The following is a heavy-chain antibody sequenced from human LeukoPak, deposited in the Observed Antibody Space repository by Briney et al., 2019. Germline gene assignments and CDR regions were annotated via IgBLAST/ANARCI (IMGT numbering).Heavy chain of an antibody. CDR2: LSDSGGRT. D-gene: IGHD1-26*01. CDR1: GFTFSSYA. J-gene: IGHJ4*02. V-gene: IGHV3-23*01. CDR3: APGWVDVY. Sequence: GGSLRLSCAASGFTFSSYAMSWVRQAPGKGLEWVSSLSDSGGRTYYADSVKGRFTISRDNSKNTVYLQMNSLRADDTAVYYCAPGWVDVYWGQETLVTVSS.